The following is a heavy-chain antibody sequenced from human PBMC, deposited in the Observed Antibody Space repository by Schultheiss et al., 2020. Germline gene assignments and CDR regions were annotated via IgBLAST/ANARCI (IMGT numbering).Heavy chain of an antibody. CDR3: ARAGRLGELSLPY. CDR1: GFTFSSYG. D-gene: IGHD3-16*02. J-gene: IGHJ4*02. CDR2: IWYDGSNK. V-gene: IGHV3-33*01. Sequence: GESLKISCAASGFTFSSYGMHWVRQAPGKGLEWVAVIWYDGSNKYYADSVKGRFTISRDNSKNTLYLQMNSLRAEDTAVYYCARAGRLGELSLPYWGQGTLVTVSS.